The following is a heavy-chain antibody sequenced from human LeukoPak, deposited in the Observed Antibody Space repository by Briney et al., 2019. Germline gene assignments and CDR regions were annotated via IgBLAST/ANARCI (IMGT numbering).Heavy chain of an antibody. V-gene: IGHV3-74*01. CDR2: INGDASRA. Sequence: PGGSLRLSCAASGFTFSSYWMHWVRQAPGMGLVWVSHINGDASRANYADSVKGRLTISRDNAKHTLYLQMNSLTADDTAVYYCTRSCTAGFCYGDYWGQGALVTVSS. D-gene: IGHD2-8*02. J-gene: IGHJ4*02. CDR3: TRSCTAGFCYGDY. CDR1: GFTFSSYW.